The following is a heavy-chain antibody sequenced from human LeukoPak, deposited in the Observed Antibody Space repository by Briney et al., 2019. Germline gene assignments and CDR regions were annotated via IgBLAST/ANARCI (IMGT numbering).Heavy chain of an antibody. CDR2: IRESGGSR. CDR3: AKVLSRSNSGWPHGFDY. V-gene: IGHV3-23*01. CDR1: GFTLSNYA. J-gene: IGHJ4*02. Sequence: GASLRLSCAASGFTLSNYAMGSVRHPAGKGLEWVSTIRESGGSRYYPDSVKGRPTISRDKSKNTLYLQMNSLRVEDTAVYYCAKVLSRSNSGWPHGFDYWGQGTLVTVSS. D-gene: IGHD5-12*01.